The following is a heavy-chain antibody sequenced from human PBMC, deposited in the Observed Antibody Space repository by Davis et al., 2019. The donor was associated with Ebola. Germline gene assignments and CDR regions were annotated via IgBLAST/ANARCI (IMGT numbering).Heavy chain of an antibody. Sequence: GESLKISCKGSGYSFTSYWISWVRQMPGKGLEWMGRIDPSDSYTDYSPSFQGHVTISGDKSISSAYLQWSSLEASDTAIYYCARAHSFWSAYPYGVDVWGQGTTVTVSS. CDR2: IDPSDSYT. CDR3: ARAHSFWSAYPYGVDV. V-gene: IGHV5-10-1*01. J-gene: IGHJ6*02. D-gene: IGHD3-3*01. CDR1: GYSFTSYW.